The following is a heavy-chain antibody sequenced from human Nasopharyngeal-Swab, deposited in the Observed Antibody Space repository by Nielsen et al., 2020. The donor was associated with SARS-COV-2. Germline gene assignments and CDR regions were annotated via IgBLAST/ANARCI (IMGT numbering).Heavy chain of an antibody. CDR3: ARVPRDHYYYGMDV. V-gene: IGHV4-39*07. Sequence: WICKLGGKGLEWIGSIYYSGSTYYNPSLKSRVTISVDTSKNQFSLKLSSVTAADTAVYYCARVPRDHYYYGMDVWGQGTTVTVSS. CDR2: IYYSGST. J-gene: IGHJ6*02. D-gene: IGHD5-24*01.